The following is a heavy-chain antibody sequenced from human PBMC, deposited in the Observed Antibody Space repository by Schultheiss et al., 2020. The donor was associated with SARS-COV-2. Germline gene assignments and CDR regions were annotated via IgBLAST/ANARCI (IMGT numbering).Heavy chain of an antibody. Sequence: ASVKVSCKASGYTFTSYGISWVRQAPGQGLEWMGWISAYNGNTNYAQKLQGRVTMTTDTSTSTAYMELRSLRSDDTAVYYCARGMRVTARYSYYYYGMDVWGQGTTVTVSS. J-gene: IGHJ6*02. CDR1: GYTFTSYG. D-gene: IGHD2-21*02. CDR3: ARGMRVTARYSYYYYGMDV. V-gene: IGHV1-18*01. CDR2: ISAYNGNT.